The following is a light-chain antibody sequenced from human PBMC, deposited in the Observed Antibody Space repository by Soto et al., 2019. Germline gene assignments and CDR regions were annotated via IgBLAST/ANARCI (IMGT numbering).Light chain of an antibody. CDR2: KVS. CDR1: QSLVHSDGNTY. CDR3: MQGTHWSRT. Sequence: DVVMTQSPLFLPVTLGQPASISCRSSQSLVHSDGNTYLNWFHQRPGQSPRRLIYKVSNRDSGVPDRFSGSGSGTDFTLKISRVEAEDVGVYYCMQGTHWSRTFGQGTKVEIK. V-gene: IGKV2-30*02. J-gene: IGKJ1*01.